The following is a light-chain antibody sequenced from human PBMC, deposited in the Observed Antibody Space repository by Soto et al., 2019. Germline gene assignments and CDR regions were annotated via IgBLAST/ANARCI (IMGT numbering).Light chain of an antibody. J-gene: IGLJ3*02. V-gene: IGLV1-40*01. Sequence: QSVLTQPPSVSGAPGQRVAISCTGSSSNIGAGYDVHWYQQLPETAPKLLIYANTNRPSGVSERFSGSKSGTSASLAITGLRPEDEGDYYCQSYDSSLSGWVFGGGTKLTVL. CDR3: QSYDSSLSGWV. CDR1: SSNIGAGYD. CDR2: ANT.